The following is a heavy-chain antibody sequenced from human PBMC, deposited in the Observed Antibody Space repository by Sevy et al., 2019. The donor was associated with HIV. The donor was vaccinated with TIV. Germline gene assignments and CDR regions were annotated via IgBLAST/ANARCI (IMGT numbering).Heavy chain of an antibody. V-gene: IGHV3-11*01. CDR1: GFTFSDYY. CDR2: ISSSGSTI. D-gene: IGHD6-13*01. Sequence: GGSLRLSCAASGFTFSDYYMSWIRQAPGKGLEWVSYISSSGSTIYYADSVKGRFTISRDNAKNSLYLQMNSLRAEYTAVYYCASGIVAAAGTHYYYGMDVWGQGTTVTVSS. CDR3: ASGIVAAAGTHYYYGMDV. J-gene: IGHJ6*02.